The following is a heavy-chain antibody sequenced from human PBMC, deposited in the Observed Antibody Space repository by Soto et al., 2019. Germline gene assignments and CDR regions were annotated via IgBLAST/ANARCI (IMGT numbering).Heavy chain of an antibody. V-gene: IGHV5-51*01. CDR1: GYSFTSYW. Sequence: GESLKISCKGSGYSFTSYWIGWVRQMPGKGLEWMGIIYPGDSDTRYSPSFQGQVTISADKSISTAYLQWSSLKASDTAMYYCARHRQKDYYDSSGYEASGAFDIWGQGTMVTVSS. CDR2: IYPGDSDT. CDR3: ARHRQKDYYDSSGYEASGAFDI. D-gene: IGHD3-22*01. J-gene: IGHJ3*02.